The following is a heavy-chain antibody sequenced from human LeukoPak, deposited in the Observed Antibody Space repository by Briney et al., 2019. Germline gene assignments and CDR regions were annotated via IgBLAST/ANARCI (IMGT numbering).Heavy chain of an antibody. CDR3: ARGRLSYYYDSSGYYFDY. CDR1: GGSFSGYY. Sequence: PSETLSLTCAVYGGSFSGYYLSWIRQPPGKGLEWIGEINHSGSTNYNPSLKSRVTISVDTSKNQFSLKLSSVTAADTAVYYCARGRLSYYYDSSGYYFDYWGQGTLVTVSS. J-gene: IGHJ4*02. D-gene: IGHD3-22*01. V-gene: IGHV4-34*01. CDR2: INHSGST.